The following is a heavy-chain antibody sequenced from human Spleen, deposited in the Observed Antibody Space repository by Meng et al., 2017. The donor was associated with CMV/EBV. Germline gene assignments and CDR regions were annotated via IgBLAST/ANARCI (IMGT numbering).Heavy chain of an antibody. Sequence: EVQLLESXGGLVQPXXSXXXXXXXSGFTFSSYAMSWVRQAPGKGLEWVSVISGSGGNTYYADSVKGRFTISRDNSKNTLYLQMNSLRAEDTAVYYCAKSDYSSSWYLFYFDYWGQGTLVTVSS. CDR1: GFTFSSYA. D-gene: IGHD6-13*01. CDR2: ISGSGGNT. J-gene: IGHJ4*02. V-gene: IGHV3-23*01. CDR3: AKSDYSSSWYLFYFDY.